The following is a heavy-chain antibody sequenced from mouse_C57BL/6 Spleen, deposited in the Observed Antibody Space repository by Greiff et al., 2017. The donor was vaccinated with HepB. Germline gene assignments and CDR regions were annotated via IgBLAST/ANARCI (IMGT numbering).Heavy chain of an antibody. Sequence: EVQLVESGGGLVKPGGSLKLSCAASGFTFSDYGMHWVRQAPEKGLEWVAYISSGSSTIYYADTVKGRFTISRDNAKNTLFLQMTSLRSEDTAMYYCARRYYDYDALAGYVDVWGTGTTVTVSA. V-gene: IGHV5-17*01. D-gene: IGHD2-4*01. CDR3: ARRYYDYDALAGYVDV. CDR2: ISSGSSTI. CDR1: GFTFSDYG. J-gene: IGHJ1*03.